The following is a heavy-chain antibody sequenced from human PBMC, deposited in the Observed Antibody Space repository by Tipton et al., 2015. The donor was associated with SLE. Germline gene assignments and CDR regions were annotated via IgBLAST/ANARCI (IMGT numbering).Heavy chain of an antibody. J-gene: IGHJ4*02. CDR1: GGSISSSSYY. CDR2: IYYSGST. CDR3: ARGQGSGWYY. V-gene: IGHV4-39*07. Sequence: LRLSCTVSGGSISSSSYYWGWIRQPPGKGLEWIGSIYYSGSTYYNPSLKSRVTISVDTSKNQFSLKLSSVTAADTAVYYCARGQGSGWYYWGQGTLVTVSS. D-gene: IGHD6-19*01.